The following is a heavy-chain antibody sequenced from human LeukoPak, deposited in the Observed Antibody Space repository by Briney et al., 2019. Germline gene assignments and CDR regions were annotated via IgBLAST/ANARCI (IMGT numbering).Heavy chain of an antibody. V-gene: IGHV3-15*01. CDR3: TTDITMIVVVLNWFDP. D-gene: IGHD3-22*01. J-gene: IGHJ5*02. CDR1: GFTFSNAW. CDR2: IKSKTDGGTT. Sequence: GGSLRLSCAASGFTFSNAWMSWVRQAPGKGLEWVGRIKSKTDGGTTDYAAPVKGRFTISRDDSKNTLYLQMNSLKTEDTAVYYCTTDITMIVVVLNWFDPWGQGTLVTVSS.